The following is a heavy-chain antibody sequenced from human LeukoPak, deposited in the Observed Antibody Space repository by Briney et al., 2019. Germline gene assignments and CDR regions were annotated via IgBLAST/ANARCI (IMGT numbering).Heavy chain of an antibody. CDR2: INPSGGST. CDR1: GGTFSTFG. Sequence: ASVKVSCKASGGTFSTFGISWVRQAPGQGLEWMGIINPSGGSTSYAQKFQGRVTMTRDMSTSTVYMELSSLRSEDTAVYYCARKLAAADAFDIWGQGTMVTVSS. V-gene: IGHV1-46*01. CDR3: ARKLAAADAFDI. D-gene: IGHD6-13*01. J-gene: IGHJ3*02.